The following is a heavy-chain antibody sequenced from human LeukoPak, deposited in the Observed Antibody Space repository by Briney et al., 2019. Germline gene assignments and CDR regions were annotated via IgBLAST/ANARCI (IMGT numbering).Heavy chain of an antibody. V-gene: IGHV3-48*03. CDR1: GFTFRSYE. D-gene: IGHD6-6*01. CDR3: ARDSPEYSSPDGFDY. CDR2: ISSGGGAI. Sequence: GGSLRLSCAASGFTFRSYEMNWVRQAPGKGLEWVSYISSGGGAIYYADSVRGRFTISRDNAKNSLYLQMNSLRAEDTAVYYCARDSPEYSSPDGFDYWGQGTLVTVSS. J-gene: IGHJ4*02.